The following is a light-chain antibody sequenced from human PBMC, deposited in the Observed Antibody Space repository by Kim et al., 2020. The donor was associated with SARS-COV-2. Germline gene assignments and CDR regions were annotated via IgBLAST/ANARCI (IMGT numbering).Light chain of an antibody. CDR1: SLRSYY. CDR3: NSRDSSGNHRGV. CDR2: GKN. J-gene: IGLJ2*01. V-gene: IGLV3-19*01. Sequence: GQTVRITCQRDSLRSYYASWYQKKPGQAPVLVIYGKNNRPSGIPDRFSGSSSGNTASLTITGAQAEDEADYYCNSRDSSGNHRGVFGGGTQLTVL.